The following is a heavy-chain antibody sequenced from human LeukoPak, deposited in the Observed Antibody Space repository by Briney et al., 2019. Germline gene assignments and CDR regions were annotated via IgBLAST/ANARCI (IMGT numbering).Heavy chain of an antibody. J-gene: IGHJ4*02. D-gene: IGHD2-21*01. Sequence: SETLSLTCNVSGVSFNYYYWSWIRQPAGKGLEWIGRVYLGGSTNYNPSLKSRVMMSLDKANNQFPLRLSSVTAADTATYYCARDHCDDAACYPFDRWGQGTLVTVSS. CDR1: GVSFNYYY. CDR3: ARDHCDDAACYPFDR. CDR2: VYLGGST. V-gene: IGHV4-4*07.